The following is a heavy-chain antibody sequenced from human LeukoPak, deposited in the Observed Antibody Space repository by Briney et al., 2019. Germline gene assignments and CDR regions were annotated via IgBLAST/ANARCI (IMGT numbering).Heavy chain of an antibody. Sequence: GGSLRLSCVVSGITLSNYGVMWVRRAPGKGLEWGVGISDRGGRKNYAESVKGRFTISRDNRQNTLYLQMNSLRAEDTAVYFCAKRGVVIRVILVGFHKEAYYFDSWGQGALVTVSS. V-gene: IGHV3-23*01. J-gene: IGHJ4*02. CDR3: AKRGVVIRVILVGFHKEAYYFDS. D-gene: IGHD3-22*01. CDR1: GITLSNYG. CDR2: ISDRGGRK.